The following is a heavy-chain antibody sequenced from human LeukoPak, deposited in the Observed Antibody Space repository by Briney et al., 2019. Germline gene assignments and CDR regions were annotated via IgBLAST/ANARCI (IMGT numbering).Heavy chain of an antibody. V-gene: IGHV1-18*01. CDR3: ARDLGEDTTMIFFDY. D-gene: IGHD5-18*01. CDR1: GYTFTSFG. CDR2: ISAYSGNP. Sequence: ASVKVSCKASGYTFTSFGISWVRQAPGQGPEWVGWISAYSGNPNYVQNLQGRVTMTTDTSTNTAYMELRSLRSDDTAVYYCARDLGEDTTMIFFDYWGQGTPVTVSS. J-gene: IGHJ4*02.